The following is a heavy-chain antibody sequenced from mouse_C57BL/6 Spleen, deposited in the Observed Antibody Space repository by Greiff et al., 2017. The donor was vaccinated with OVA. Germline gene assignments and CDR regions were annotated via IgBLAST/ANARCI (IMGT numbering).Heavy chain of an antibody. CDR2: IWTGGGT. J-gene: IGHJ4*01. V-gene: IGHV2-9-1*01. CDR3: ARKMYSNFYYAMDY. Sequence: VQLQESGPGLVAPSQSLSITCTVSGFSLTSYAISWVRQPPGKGLEWLGVIWTGGGTNYNSALKSRLSISKDNSKSQVFLKMNSLQTDDTARYYCARKMYSNFYYAMDYWGQGTSVTVSS. CDR1: GFSLTSYA. D-gene: IGHD2-5*01.